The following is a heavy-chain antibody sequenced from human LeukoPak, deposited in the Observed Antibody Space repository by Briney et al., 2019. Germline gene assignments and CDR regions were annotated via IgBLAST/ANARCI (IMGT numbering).Heavy chain of an antibody. V-gene: IGHV4-39*07. Sequence: SETLSLTCSVSGDSISRSDSYWDWIRQPPGKGLQWIGTIYYSGRTYYSPSLKSRVTISVDTSNNQFSLKLSSVTAADTAVYYCARERRSALIDYWGQGTLVTVSS. CDR2: IYYSGRT. CDR3: ARERRSALIDY. D-gene: IGHD2-15*01. J-gene: IGHJ4*02. CDR1: GDSISRSDSY.